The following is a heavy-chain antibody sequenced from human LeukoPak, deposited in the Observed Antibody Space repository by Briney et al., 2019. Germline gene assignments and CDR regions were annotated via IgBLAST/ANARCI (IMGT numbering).Heavy chain of an antibody. D-gene: IGHD6-19*01. V-gene: IGHV3-30*02. J-gene: IGHJ6*03. CDR1: GFTFSSYG. Sequence: GGSLRLTCEASGFTFSSYGMHWVRQAPGKGLEWVAFIRYDGSNKYYADSVKGRFTISRDNSKNTLYLQMNSLRAEDTAVYYCARALGQWLVTEVGYYYYYMNVWGKGTTVTVSS. CDR2: IRYDGSNK. CDR3: ARALGQWLVTEVGYYYYYMNV.